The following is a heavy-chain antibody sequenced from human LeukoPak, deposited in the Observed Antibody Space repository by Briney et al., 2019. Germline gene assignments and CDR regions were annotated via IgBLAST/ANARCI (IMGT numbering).Heavy chain of an antibody. Sequence: SETLSLTCTVSGGSISSGGYYWSWIRQPPGKGLEWIGEINHSGSTNYNPSLKSRVTISVDTSKNQFSLKLSSVTAADTAVYYCARARVGAMDIWGQGTMVTVSS. D-gene: IGHD1-26*01. V-gene: IGHV4-39*07. CDR2: INHSGST. CDR1: GGSISSGGYY. J-gene: IGHJ3*02. CDR3: ARARVGAMDI.